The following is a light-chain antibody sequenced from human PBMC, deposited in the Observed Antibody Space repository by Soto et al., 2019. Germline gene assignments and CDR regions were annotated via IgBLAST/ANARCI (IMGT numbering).Light chain of an antibody. J-gene: IGLJ1*01. V-gene: IGLV2-14*03. CDR2: DVS. CDR3: SSYTNTTLYV. CDR1: SSDVGGYNY. Sequence: QSALTQPASVSGSPGQSITISCIGSSSDVGGYNYVSWFQQHPGKAPKLMIYDVSTRPSGVSNRFSGSKSGNTGSLTISGLQAEDEADYCCSSYTNTTLYVFGSGTKVTVL.